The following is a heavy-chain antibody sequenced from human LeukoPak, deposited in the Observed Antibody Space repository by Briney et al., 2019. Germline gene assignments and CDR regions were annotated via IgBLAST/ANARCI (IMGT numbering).Heavy chain of an antibody. V-gene: IGHV3-74*01. CDR1: GFTFTNAW. J-gene: IGHJ4*02. Sequence: GGSLRLSCKASGFTFTNAWMNWVRQAPGKGLVWVSRIASDGSSTTYADSVKGRFSISRDNAKSTLYLQMNSLRVEDTAVYYCARGRPHGNDYWGQGTLVTVSS. CDR3: ARGRPHGNDY. D-gene: IGHD4-23*01. CDR2: IASDGSST.